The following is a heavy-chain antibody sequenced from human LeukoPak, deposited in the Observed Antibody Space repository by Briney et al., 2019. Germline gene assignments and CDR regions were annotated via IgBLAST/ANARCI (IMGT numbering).Heavy chain of an antibody. CDR2: IYHSGST. CDR1: GYSISSGYY. CDR3: GRHRYYYDTNGYSFDL. Sequence: SETLSLTCAVSGYSISSGYYWGWVRQPPGKGLEWIASIYHSGSTYHNPSLKSRVTISVGTSKNQFSLKLNSVTATDTAVYYCGRHRYYYDTNGYSFDLWGRGTLVTVSS. J-gene: IGHJ2*01. V-gene: IGHV4-38-2*01. D-gene: IGHD3-22*01.